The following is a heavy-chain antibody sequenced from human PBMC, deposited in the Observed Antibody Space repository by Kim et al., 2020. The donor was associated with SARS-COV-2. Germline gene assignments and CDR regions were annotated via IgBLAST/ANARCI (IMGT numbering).Heavy chain of an antibody. CDR1: GGSISSYY. V-gene: IGHV4-59*01. D-gene: IGHD3-22*01. CDR2: IYYSGST. CDR3: ARGGYYDSSGYYPYYYYGMDV. J-gene: IGHJ6*02. Sequence: SETLSLTCTVSGGSISSYYWSWIRQPPGKGLEWIGYIYYSGSTNYNPSLKSRVTISVDTSKNQFSLKLSSVTAADTAVYYCARGGYYDSSGYYPYYYYGMDVWGQGTTVTVSS.